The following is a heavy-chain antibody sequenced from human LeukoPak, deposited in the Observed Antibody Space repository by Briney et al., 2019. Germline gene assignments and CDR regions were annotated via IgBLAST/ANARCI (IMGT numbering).Heavy chain of an antibody. V-gene: IGHV4-61*01. Sequence: SETLSLTCTVSGGSISSSSYYWGWIRQPPGKGLEWIGYIYYSGSTNYNPSLKSRVTISVDTSKNQFSLKLSSVTAADTAVYYCARDHYDSSGYYGAWFDPWGQGTLVTVSS. CDR1: GGSISSSSYY. CDR3: ARDHYDSSGYYGAWFDP. CDR2: IYYSGST. J-gene: IGHJ5*02. D-gene: IGHD3-22*01.